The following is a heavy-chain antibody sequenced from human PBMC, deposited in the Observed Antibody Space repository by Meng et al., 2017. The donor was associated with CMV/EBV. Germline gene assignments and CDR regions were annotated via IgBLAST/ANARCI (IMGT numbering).Heavy chain of an antibody. J-gene: IGHJ4*02. CDR2: IYYSGST. Sequence: LQLQESGPGLGKPSETLSLTCTVSGGSISSISDYWGLIRQPPGKGLEWIGSIYYSGSTYYNPSLKSRVTISVDTSKNQFSLKLSSVTAADTAVYYCAREGDNPFDYWGQGTLVTVSS. CDR3: AREGDNPFDY. D-gene: IGHD2-21*02. CDR1: GGSISSISDY. V-gene: IGHV4-39*07.